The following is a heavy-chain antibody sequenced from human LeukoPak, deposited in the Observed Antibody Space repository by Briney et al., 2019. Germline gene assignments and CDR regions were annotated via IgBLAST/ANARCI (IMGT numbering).Heavy chain of an antibody. CDR3: ASPVGAGTVYYYMDV. CDR1: GFTFSTYG. Sequence: GGSLRLSCAASGFTFSTYGMHWVRQAPGKGLEWVSFVRYDGSNKYYADSVKGRFTISRDNSKNTLYLQMNSLRAEDTAVYYCASPVGAGTVYYYMDVWGKGTTVTVSS. J-gene: IGHJ6*03. CDR2: VRYDGSNK. D-gene: IGHD1-1*01. V-gene: IGHV3-30*02.